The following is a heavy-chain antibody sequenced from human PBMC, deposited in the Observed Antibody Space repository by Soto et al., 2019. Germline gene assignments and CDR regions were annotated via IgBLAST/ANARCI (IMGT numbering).Heavy chain of an antibody. J-gene: IGHJ4*02. CDR2: IYNSGRY. CDR1: GGSISSSSYY. V-gene: IGHV4-61*05. D-gene: IGHD1-1*01. Sequence: PSETLSLTCTVSGGSISSSSYYWGWIRQPPGKGLEWIGYIYNSGRYNYNPSLESRLTISIDTSKNQFSLRLASVTAADTAVYYCARTLPNRQLFDSWSQGTLVTVSS. CDR3: ARTLPNRQLFDS.